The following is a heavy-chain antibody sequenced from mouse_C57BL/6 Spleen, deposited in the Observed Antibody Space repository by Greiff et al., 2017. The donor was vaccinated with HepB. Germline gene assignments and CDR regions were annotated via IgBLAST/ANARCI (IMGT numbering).Heavy chain of an antibody. CDR2: INPNNGGT. V-gene: IGHV1-22*01. Sequence: EVKLQQSGPELVKPGASVKMSCKASGYTFTDYNMHWVKQSHGKSLEWIGYINPNNGGTSYNQKFKGKATLTVNKSSSTAYMELRSLTSEDSAVYYCARGTGYGYAMDYWGQGTSVTVSS. D-gene: IGHD3-1*01. J-gene: IGHJ4*01. CDR3: ARGTGYGYAMDY. CDR1: GYTFTDYN.